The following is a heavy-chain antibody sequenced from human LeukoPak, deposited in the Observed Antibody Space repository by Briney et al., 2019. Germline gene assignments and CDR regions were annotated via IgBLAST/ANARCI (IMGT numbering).Heavy chain of an antibody. CDR1: GYTFTGYY. J-gene: IGHJ6*03. V-gene: IGHV1-2*02. D-gene: IGHD2-15*01. CDR3: ARDVVVAAPGYYMDV. Sequence: ASVKVSCKASGYTFTGYYMHWVRQAPGQGLEWMGWINPNSGGTNYAQKFQGRVTVTRETSISTAYMEVSRLRSDDTAVYHCARDVVVAAPGYYMDVWGKGTTVTVSS. CDR2: INPNSGGT.